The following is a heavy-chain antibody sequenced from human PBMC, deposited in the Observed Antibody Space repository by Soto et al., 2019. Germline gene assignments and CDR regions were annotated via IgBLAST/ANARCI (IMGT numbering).Heavy chain of an antibody. CDR3: ARVNYGDDAFDI. CDR1: GGTFSSYA. Sequence: ASVKVSCKASGGTFSSYAISWVRQAPGQGLEWMGGIIPIFGTANYAQKFQGRVTMTTDTSTSTAYMELRSLRSDDTAVYYCARVNYGDDAFDIWGQGTMVTVSS. D-gene: IGHD4-17*01. V-gene: IGHV1-69*05. CDR2: IIPIFGTA. J-gene: IGHJ3*02.